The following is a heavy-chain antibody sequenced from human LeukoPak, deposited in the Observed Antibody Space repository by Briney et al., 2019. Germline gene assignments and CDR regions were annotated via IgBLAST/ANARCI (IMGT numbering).Heavy chain of an antibody. D-gene: IGHD3-10*01. Sequence: ASVKVSCKASGYTFTSYDINWVRQATGQGLEWMGWMNPNSGNTGYAQKFQGRVTMTRNTSISTAYMELSSLGSEDTAVYYCARGTYYYGSGSYWSGGYWGQGTLVTVSS. J-gene: IGHJ4*02. CDR1: GYTFTSYD. CDR2: MNPNSGNT. CDR3: ARGTYYYGSGSYWSGGY. V-gene: IGHV1-8*01.